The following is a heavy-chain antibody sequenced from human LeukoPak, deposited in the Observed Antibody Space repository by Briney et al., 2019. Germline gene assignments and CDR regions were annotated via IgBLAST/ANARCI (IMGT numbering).Heavy chain of an antibody. V-gene: IGHV3-21*01. D-gene: IGHD6-19*01. CDR2: ISSSSSYI. CDR3: AGIPPLYSSGWYYV. CDR1: GFTYRRYS. J-gene: IGHJ4*02. Sequence: GGSLTLPCAASGFTYRRYSMNWLRHATGKGLEWVSSISSSSSYIYYADSVKGRFTISRDNAKNSLYLQMNSLRAEDTAVYYCAGIPPLYSSGWYYVWGQGTLVTVSS.